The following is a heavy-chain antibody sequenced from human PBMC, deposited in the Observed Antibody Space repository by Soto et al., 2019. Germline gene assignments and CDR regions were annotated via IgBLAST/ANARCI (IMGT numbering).Heavy chain of an antibody. Sequence: QVQLVQSGAEVKKPGASVKVPCKASGYTFTSYAMHWVRQAPGQRLEWMGWINAGNGNTKYSQKFQGRVTITRDTSASTAYMELRSLRSEDTAVYYCARPKTPWGDYAQWFDPWGQGTLVTVSS. CDR2: INAGNGNT. J-gene: IGHJ5*02. CDR3: ARPKTPWGDYAQWFDP. CDR1: GYTFTSYA. V-gene: IGHV1-3*01. D-gene: IGHD4-17*01.